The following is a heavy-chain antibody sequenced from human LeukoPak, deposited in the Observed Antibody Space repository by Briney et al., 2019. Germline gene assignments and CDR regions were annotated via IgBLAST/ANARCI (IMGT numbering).Heavy chain of an antibody. CDR2: INHSGST. CDR1: GGSFSGYY. Sequence: KPSETLSLTCAVYGGSFSGYYWSWIRQPPGKGLEWIGEINHSGSTNYNPSLKSRVTMSVDTSKNQFSLKLSSVTAADTAVYYCARVRYSYGSDYWGQGTLVTVSS. D-gene: IGHD5-18*01. V-gene: IGHV4-34*01. CDR3: ARVRYSYGSDY. J-gene: IGHJ4*02.